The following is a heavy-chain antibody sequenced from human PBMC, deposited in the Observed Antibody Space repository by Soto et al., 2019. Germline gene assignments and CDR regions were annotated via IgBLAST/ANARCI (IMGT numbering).Heavy chain of an antibody. CDR1: GCIFSSYG. J-gene: IGHJ5*02. CDR3: ASSIS. CDR2: IWYDGSYK. Sequence: LXLSCEASGCIFSSYGMHWVRQAPGKGLECVAVIWYDGSYKNYADSVRGRFTITRDNSMNTLYLQMNSLRAEDTAVYYCASSISWGQGTLVTVSS. V-gene: IGHV3-33*01.